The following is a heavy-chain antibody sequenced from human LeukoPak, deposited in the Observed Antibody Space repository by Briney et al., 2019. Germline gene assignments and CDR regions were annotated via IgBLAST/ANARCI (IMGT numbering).Heavy chain of an antibody. V-gene: IGHV3-74*01. J-gene: IGHJ5*02. CDR2: INSDGSST. CDR1: GFTFSSYW. D-gene: IGHD3-22*01. CDR3: ARGNYDSSGYYYAEDWFDP. Sequence: GGSLRLSCAASGFTFSSYWMHWVRQAPGKGLVWVSRINSDGSSTSYADSVKGRFTISRDNAKNTLYLQMNSLRAEDTAEYYCARGNYDSSGYYYAEDWFDPWGQGTLVTVSS.